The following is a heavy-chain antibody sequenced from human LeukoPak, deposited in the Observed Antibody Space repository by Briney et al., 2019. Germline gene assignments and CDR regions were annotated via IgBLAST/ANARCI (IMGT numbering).Heavy chain of an antibody. J-gene: IGHJ4*02. CDR3: ARVVTGYYRGDH. D-gene: IGHD3-9*01. V-gene: IGHV1-18*01. CDR2: ISTYNGNT. Sequence: ASVKVSCKASGYIFTNYSLSWVRQAPGHGLEWMGWISTYNGNTNYAQKVQGRVTMTTDTSTSTAYMELRSLRSDGTAVYYCARVVTGYYRGDHWGQGTLVTVSS. CDR1: GYIFTNYS.